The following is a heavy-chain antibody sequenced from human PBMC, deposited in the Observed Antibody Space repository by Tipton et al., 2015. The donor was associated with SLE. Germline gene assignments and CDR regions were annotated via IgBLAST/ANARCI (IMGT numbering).Heavy chain of an antibody. V-gene: IGHV3-23*01. CDR2: ISGSGGST. J-gene: IGHJ2*01. Sequence: SLRLSCAASGFTFSSYGMHWVRQAPGKGLEWVSAISGSGGSTYYADSVKGRFTISRDNSKNTLYLQMNSLRAEDTAVYYCAKAWLRAAADWYFDLWGRGTLVTVSS. CDR1: GFTFSSYG. D-gene: IGHD6-13*01. CDR3: AKAWLRAAADWYFDL.